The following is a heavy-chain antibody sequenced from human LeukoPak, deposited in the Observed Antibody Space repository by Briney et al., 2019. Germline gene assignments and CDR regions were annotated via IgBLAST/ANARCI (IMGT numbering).Heavy chain of an antibody. V-gene: IGHV1-18*01. D-gene: IGHD2-15*01. J-gene: IGHJ5*02. CDR1: GYTFTSYG. CDR2: ISAYNGNT. CDR3: ARDHRVHCSGGSCYSGGFDP. Sequence: ASVKVSCKASGYTFTSYGISWVRQAPGQGLEWMGWISAYNGNTNYAQKLQGRVTMTTDTSTSTAYMELRSLRSDDTAVYYCARDHRVHCSGGSCYSGGFDPCGQGTLVTVSS.